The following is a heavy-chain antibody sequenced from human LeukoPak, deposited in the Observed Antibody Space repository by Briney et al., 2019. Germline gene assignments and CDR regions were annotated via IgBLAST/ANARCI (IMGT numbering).Heavy chain of an antibody. V-gene: IGHV4-61*02. J-gene: IGHJ5*02. CDR3: ARRRSEWFDP. CDR1: GGSISSGSYY. CDR2: IYTSGST. Sequence: PSETLSLTCTVSGGSISSGSYYWSWIRQPAGKGLDWIGRIYTSGSTEYNPSLKSRVTISVDTSKNQFSLKLSSVTAADTAVYYCARRRSEWFDPWGQGTLVTVSS.